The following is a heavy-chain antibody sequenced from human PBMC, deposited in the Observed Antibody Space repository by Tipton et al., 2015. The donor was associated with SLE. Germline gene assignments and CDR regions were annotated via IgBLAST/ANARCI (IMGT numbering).Heavy chain of an antibody. D-gene: IGHD1-26*01. Sequence: LRLSCTVSGGSISSGGYYWSWIRQHPGKGLEWIGYIYYSGSTYYNPSLKSRVTISVDTSKNQFSLKLSSVTAADTAVYYCAKDSWGLGDDALDMWGQGTMVTVSS. V-gene: IGHV4-31*03. J-gene: IGHJ3*02. CDR3: AKDSWGLGDDALDM. CDR1: GGSISSGGYY. CDR2: IYYSGST.